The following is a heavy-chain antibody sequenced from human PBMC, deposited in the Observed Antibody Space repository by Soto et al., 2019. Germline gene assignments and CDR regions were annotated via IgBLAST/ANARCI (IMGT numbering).Heavy chain of an antibody. J-gene: IGHJ6*02. CDR3: ARDGIAAAGTRYYGMDV. V-gene: IGHV3-33*01. CDR2: IWYDGSNK. Sequence: RQAPGKGLEWVAVIWYDGSNKYYADSVKGRFTISRDNSKNTLYLQMNSLRAEDTAVYYCARDGIAAAGTRYYGMDVWGQGTTVTVSS. D-gene: IGHD6-13*01.